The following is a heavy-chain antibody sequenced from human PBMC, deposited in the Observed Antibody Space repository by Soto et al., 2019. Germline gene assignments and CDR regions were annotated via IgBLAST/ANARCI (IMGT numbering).Heavy chain of an antibody. CDR3: ARFNCGGECRHAYFDS. J-gene: IGHJ4*02. CDR2: IKEDGSEK. CDR1: GFTFSSYW. D-gene: IGHD2-21*01. Sequence: PGGSLRLSCAASGFTFSSYWMSWVRQAPGKGLELVAKIKEDGSEKYYVDSVKGRFTISRDNAKNSLYLQMNSLRAEDTAVYYCARFNCGGECRHAYFDSWGQGT. V-gene: IGHV3-7*01.